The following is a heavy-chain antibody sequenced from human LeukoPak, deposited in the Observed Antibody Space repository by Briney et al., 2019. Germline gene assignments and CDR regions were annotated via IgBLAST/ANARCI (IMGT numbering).Heavy chain of an antibody. J-gene: IGHJ4*02. V-gene: IGHV1-46*01. CDR2: INPSGDST. D-gene: IGHD3-22*01. Sequence: EASVKVSCKASGYTFTSYYMHWVRQAPGQGLEWMGIINPSGDSTSYAQKFQGRVTMTRDMSTSTVYMELSSLRSEDTAVYYCARSGDPTTYYYDSSGYYLFDYWGQGTLVTVSS. CDR1: GYTFTSYY. CDR3: ARSGDPTTYYYDSSGYYLFDY.